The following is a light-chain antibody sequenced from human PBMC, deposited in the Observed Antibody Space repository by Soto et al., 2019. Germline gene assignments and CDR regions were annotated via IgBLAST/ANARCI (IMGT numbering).Light chain of an antibody. CDR3: QQSNNWRT. CDR2: GAS. Sequence: EIVMTQSPATLSVSPGERATLSSRASQSISSNLAWYQQKPGQAPRLLIYGASTRATGIPARFSGSGSGTEFTLTISSLQSEDLAVYYCQQSNNWRTFGQGTKVDI. V-gene: IGKV3-15*01. CDR1: QSISSN. J-gene: IGKJ1*01.